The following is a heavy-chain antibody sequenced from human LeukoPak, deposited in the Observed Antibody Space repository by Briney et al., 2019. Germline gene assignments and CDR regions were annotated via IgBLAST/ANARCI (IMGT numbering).Heavy chain of an antibody. V-gene: IGHV4-4*02. D-gene: IGHD2-2*01. CDR2: IYHSGST. J-gene: IGHJ3*02. CDR1: GGSISSSNW. CDR3: ARVGYCSSTSCTDAFDI. Sequence: SETLCLTCAVSGGSISSSNWWSWVRQPPGKGLEWIGEIYHSGSTNYNPSLKGRVTISVDKSKNQFSLKLSSVTAADTAVYYCARVGYCSSTSCTDAFDIWGQGTMVTVSS.